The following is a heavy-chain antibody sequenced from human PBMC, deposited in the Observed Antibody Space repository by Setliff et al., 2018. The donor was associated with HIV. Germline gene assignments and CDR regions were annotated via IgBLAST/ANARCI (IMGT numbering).Heavy chain of an antibody. Sequence: SETLSLTCAASGFTFSSYSMNWVRQPPGKGLEWIGSVYSSGSTYYNPSLKSRVTVSVDTSKDQFSLRLSSVTVADTAVYYCASGQWLEHAFDIWGQGTVVTVS. D-gene: IGHD6-19*01. CDR3: ASGQWLEHAFDI. J-gene: IGHJ3*02. V-gene: IGHV4-39*01. CDR1: GFTFSSYSMN. CDR2: VYSSGST.